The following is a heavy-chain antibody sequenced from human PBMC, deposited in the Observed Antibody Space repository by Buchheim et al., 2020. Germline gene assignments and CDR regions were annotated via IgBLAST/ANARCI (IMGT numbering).Heavy chain of an antibody. V-gene: IGHV4-31*03. D-gene: IGHD4-11*01. Sequence: QMQLQESGPGLVKPLQTLSLTCTVSGGSINRGGYYWSWIRQHSVRGLEWIGYIYYTGATYYSTSLKSRVSLSVDMSKNQFSLRVNSGTAADTAVYFCARDGYNNFGEYFAMDVWGQGT. J-gene: IGHJ6*02. CDR3: ARDGYNNFGEYFAMDV. CDR1: GGSINRGGYY. CDR2: IYYTGAT.